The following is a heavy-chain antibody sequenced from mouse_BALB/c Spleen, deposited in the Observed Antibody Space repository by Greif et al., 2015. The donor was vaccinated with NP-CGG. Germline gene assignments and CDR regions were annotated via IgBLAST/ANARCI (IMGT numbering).Heavy chain of an antibody. Sequence: EVQVVESGGGLVKPGGSLKLSCAASGFTFSGYYMYWVRQTPEKRLEWVAIISDGGSYTYYPDSVKGRFTISRDNAKNNLYLQMSSLKSEDTAMYYCARDGVTGTGFDYWGQGTTLTVSS. V-gene: IGHV5-4*02. CDR3: ARDGVTGTGFDY. D-gene: IGHD4-1*01. CDR2: ISDGGSYT. CDR1: GFTFSGYY. J-gene: IGHJ2*01.